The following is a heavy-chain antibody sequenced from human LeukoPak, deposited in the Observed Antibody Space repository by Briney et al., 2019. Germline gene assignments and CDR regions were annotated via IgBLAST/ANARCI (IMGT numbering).Heavy chain of an antibody. D-gene: IGHD1-26*01. CDR3: ARTSGSYYEFDY. CDR2: IGAAGDT. Sequence: GGSLRLSCAASGFTFSSYDMHWVRQATGKGLEWVSAIGAAGDTYYPGSVKGRFTISRENAKNSLYLQMNSLRAGDTAVYYCARTSGSYYEFDYWGQGTLVTVSS. J-gene: IGHJ4*02. V-gene: IGHV3-13*04. CDR1: GFTFSSYD.